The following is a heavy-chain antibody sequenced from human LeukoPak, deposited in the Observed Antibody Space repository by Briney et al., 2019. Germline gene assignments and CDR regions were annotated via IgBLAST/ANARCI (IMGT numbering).Heavy chain of an antibody. D-gene: IGHD5-18*01. CDR1: GGSFSGYY. Sequence: SETLSLTCAVYGGSFSGYYWSWIRQPPGKGLEWIGEINHSGSTNYNPSLKSRVTISVDTSKNQFSLKLSSVSAADTAVYYCARGLGYSYGYFYWGQGTLVTVSS. CDR3: ARGLGYSYGYFY. J-gene: IGHJ4*02. V-gene: IGHV4-34*01. CDR2: INHSGST.